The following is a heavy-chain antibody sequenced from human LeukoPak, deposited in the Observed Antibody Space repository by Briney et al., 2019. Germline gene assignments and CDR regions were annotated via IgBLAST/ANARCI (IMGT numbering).Heavy chain of an antibody. J-gene: IGHJ3*02. CDR1: GGSISSSSYY. D-gene: IGHD4-17*01. CDR2: IYYSGST. V-gene: IGHV4-61*05. Sequence: SETLSLTCTVSGGSISSSSYYWGWIRQPPGKGLEWIGYIYYSGSTNYNPSLKSRVTISVDTSKNQFSLKLSSVTAADTAVYYCARHGDYGDYWGAFDIWGQGTMVTVSS. CDR3: ARHGDYGDYWGAFDI.